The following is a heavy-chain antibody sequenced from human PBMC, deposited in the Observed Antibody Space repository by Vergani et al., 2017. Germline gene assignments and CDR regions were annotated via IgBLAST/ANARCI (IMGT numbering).Heavy chain of an antibody. V-gene: IGHV4-31*03. D-gene: IGHD3-22*01. CDR1: GGSISSGGYY. CDR3: ARATYYYASSGYRQYYFDY. J-gene: IGHJ4*02. Sequence: QVQLQESGPGLVKPSQTLSLTCTVSGGSISSGGYYWSWIRQHPGKGLEWIGYIYYSGSTYYNPSLKSRVTISVDTSKNQFSLKLSSVTAADTAVYYCARATYYYASSGYRQYYFDYWGQGTLVTVSS. CDR2: IYYSGST.